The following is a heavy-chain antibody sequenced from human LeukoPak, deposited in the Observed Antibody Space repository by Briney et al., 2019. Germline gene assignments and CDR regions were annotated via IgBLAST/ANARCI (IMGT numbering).Heavy chain of an antibody. V-gene: IGHV3-20*04. J-gene: IGHJ6*03. CDR2: IHWNGGNT. CDR1: GVSFDDYG. D-gene: IGHD6-13*01. CDR3: ARILEGYHYYMDV. Sequence: PGGCLRLSRAASGVSFDDYGLSWVRHAPGKGRGWGSGIHWNGGNTGYADSAKGRFTTSRDNAKNALSLQMNQLRVEDTAVYYCARILEGYHYYMDVWGKGTTVTVSS.